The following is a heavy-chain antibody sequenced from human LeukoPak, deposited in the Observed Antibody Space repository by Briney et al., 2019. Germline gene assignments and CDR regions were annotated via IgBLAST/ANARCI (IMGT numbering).Heavy chain of an antibody. CDR1: GGSFIGYY. D-gene: IGHD5-18*01. CDR2: LNHNGST. V-gene: IGHV4-34*01. J-gene: IGHJ5*02. Sequence: ASETLSLTSAAYGGSFIGYYWSWLGQHPGKRLELIGELNHNGSTNYNPSLMSRVSISVDTSNNQFSLKLSSMTAADTAVYYCALRWIQLWYENWCDPWGQGTLVTVSS. CDR3: ALRWIQLWYENWCDP.